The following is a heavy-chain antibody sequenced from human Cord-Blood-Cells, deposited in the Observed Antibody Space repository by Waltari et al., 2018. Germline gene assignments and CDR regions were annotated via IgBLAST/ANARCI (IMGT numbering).Heavy chain of an antibody. Sequence: QVQLVESGGGVVQPGRSLRLSCAASEFTFSSYGMHWVRQAPGKGLEWVAVISYDGSNKYYADSVKGRFTISRDNSKNTLYLQMNSLRAEDTAVYYCAKDAQGAFDYWGQGTLVTVSS. J-gene: IGHJ4*02. CDR3: AKDAQGAFDY. V-gene: IGHV3-30*18. CDR1: EFTFSSYG. CDR2: ISYDGSNK.